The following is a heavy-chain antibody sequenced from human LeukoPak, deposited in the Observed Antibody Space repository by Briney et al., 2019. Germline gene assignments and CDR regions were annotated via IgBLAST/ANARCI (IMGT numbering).Heavy chain of an antibody. Sequence: PGGSLRLSCAASGFAFSSYGMHWVRQAPGKGLEWVAFIRYDGSEKFYADSVEGRFTISRDNSKNSLYLQMNSLRAEDTAVYYCARDGTIFGVVMVAFDIWGQGTMVTVSS. D-gene: IGHD3-3*01. V-gene: IGHV3-30*02. CDR1: GFAFSSYG. CDR2: IRYDGSEK. J-gene: IGHJ3*02. CDR3: ARDGTIFGVVMVAFDI.